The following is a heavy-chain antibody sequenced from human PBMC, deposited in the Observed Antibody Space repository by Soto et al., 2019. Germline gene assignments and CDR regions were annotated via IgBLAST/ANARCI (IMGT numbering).Heavy chain of an antibody. CDR3: LSTTVVVII. CDR1: GFTFSSYG. V-gene: IGHV3-30*03. CDR2: MSYDGSNK. D-gene: IGHD3-22*01. Sequence: QVQLVESGGGVVQPGRSLRLSCAASGFTFSSYGMHWVRQAPGKGLEWVAVMSYDGSNKYYADSVKGRFTISRDNSKNTLYLQMNSLRAEHTAVYYCLSTTVVVIIWGQGTLVTVSS. J-gene: IGHJ4*02.